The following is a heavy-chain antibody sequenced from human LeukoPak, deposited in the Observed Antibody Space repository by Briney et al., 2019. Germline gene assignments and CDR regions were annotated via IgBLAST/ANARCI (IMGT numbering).Heavy chain of an antibody. V-gene: IGHV3-23*01. CDR3: ASPLLYGVFDY. CDR2: ISGNGDIT. D-gene: IGHD4-17*01. CDR1: GFTFSSYA. Sequence: GGSLRLSCAASGFTFSSYAMSWVRQAPEKGLEWVSAISGNGDITYYADTVKGRFSGSRDNSKNTLYLQMNSLRAEDTAVYYCASPLLYGVFDYWGQGTLVTVSS. J-gene: IGHJ4*02.